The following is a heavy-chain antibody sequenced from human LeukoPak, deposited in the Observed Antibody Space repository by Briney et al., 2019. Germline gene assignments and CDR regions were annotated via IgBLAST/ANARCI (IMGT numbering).Heavy chain of an antibody. J-gene: IGHJ4*02. V-gene: IGHV3-21*01. CDR2: ISSSSSYI. CDR1: RFTFSSYS. D-gene: IGHD3-22*01. CDR3: ARRRGSDYYDSSGPPDY. Sequence: GGSLTLSCPASRFTFSSYSMNWVRQAPGKGLEWVSSISSSSSYIYYADSVKGRFTISRDNAKNSLYLQMNSLRAEDTAVYYCARRRGSDYYDSSGPPDYWGQGTLVTVSS.